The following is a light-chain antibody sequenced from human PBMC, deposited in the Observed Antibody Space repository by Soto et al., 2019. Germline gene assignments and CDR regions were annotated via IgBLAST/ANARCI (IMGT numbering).Light chain of an antibody. CDR3: QQRSNWPIT. CDR2: DAS. J-gene: IGKJ5*01. CDR1: QSVNIY. Sequence: EIVLTQSPATLSLSPGERATLSCRASQSVNIYSAWYQQKPGQAPRLLIYDASNRATGIPARFSGSGSGTDFTLTISSLEPEDFAVYYCQQRSNWPITFGQGTRLEIK. V-gene: IGKV3-11*01.